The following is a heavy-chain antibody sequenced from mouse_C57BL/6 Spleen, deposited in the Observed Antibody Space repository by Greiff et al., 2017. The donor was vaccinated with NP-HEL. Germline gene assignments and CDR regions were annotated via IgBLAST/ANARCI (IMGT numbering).Heavy chain of an antibody. CDR2: IYPGDGDT. D-gene: IGHD2-4*01. Sequence: QVQLQQSGPELVKPGASVKISCKASGYAFSSSWMNWVKQRPGKGLEWIGRIYPGDGDTNYNGKFKGKATLTADKSSSTAYMQLSSLTSEDSAVYFCARSVYYDYDEDFDYWGQGTTLTVSS. CDR3: ARSVYYDYDEDFDY. CDR1: GYAFSSSW. V-gene: IGHV1-82*01. J-gene: IGHJ2*01.